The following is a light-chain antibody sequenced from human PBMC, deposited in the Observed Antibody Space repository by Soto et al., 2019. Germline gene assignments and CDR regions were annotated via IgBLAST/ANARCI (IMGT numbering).Light chain of an antibody. CDR2: DVS. CDR1: SSDVGAYTY. J-gene: IGLJ1*01. CDR3: SSYTSSSTLDV. Sequence: QSVLTQPASVSGSPGQSITISCTGSSSDVGAYTYVSWYQQHPGNAPKLMIYDVSNRPSGGSNRFSGSKSGNTASLTISGLQSEDEADYYCSSYTSSSTLDVFGTGTKVTVL. V-gene: IGLV2-14*01.